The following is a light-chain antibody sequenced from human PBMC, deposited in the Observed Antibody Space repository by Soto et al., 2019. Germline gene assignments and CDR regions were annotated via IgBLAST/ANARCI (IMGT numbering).Light chain of an antibody. CDR3: QQYGSSSWK. V-gene: IGKV3-20*01. CDR1: QSVSSSY. Sequence: EIVLTHSPVTLSLSPVERATLSFMASQSVSSSYLAWYQQKPGQAPRLLIYGASSRATGIPDRFSGSGSGTDFTLTISRLEPEDFAVYYCQQYGSSSWKFGQGTKVDIK. CDR2: GAS. J-gene: IGKJ1*01.